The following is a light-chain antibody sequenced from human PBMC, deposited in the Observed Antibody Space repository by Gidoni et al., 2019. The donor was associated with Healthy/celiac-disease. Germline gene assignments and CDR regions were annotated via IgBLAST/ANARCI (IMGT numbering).Light chain of an antibody. CDR2: YDS. CDR1: NIGSKS. Sequence: SYVLTQPPSVSVAPGKTARITCGGNNIGSKSVHWYQQKPGQAPVLVIYYDSDRPSGIPYRFSGSNSGNTATLTISRVEAGDEADYYCQVWDSSSDHPVFGGGTKLTVL. V-gene: IGLV3-21*04. J-gene: IGLJ2*01. CDR3: QVWDSSSDHPV.